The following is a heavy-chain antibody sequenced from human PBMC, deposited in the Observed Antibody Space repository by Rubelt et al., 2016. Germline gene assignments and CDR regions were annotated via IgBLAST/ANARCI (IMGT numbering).Heavy chain of an antibody. CDR2: IYYSGST. CDR3: ARFPTALPSYFDY. Sequence: QLQLQESGPGLVKPSETLSLTCTVSGGSISSSSYYWGWIRQPPGKGLEWIGSIYYSGSTYHNPSLKSRVTIAVDTAKNQFSLKLSSVTAADTAVYYCARFPTALPSYFDYWGQGTLVTVSS. V-gene: IGHV4-39*07. J-gene: IGHJ4*02. CDR1: GGSISSSSYY. D-gene: IGHD4-11*01.